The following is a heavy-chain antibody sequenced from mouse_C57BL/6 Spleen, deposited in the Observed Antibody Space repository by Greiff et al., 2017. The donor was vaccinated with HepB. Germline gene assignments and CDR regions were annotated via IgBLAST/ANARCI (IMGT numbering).Heavy chain of an antibody. CDR3: ARWLRDAMDY. J-gene: IGHJ4*01. V-gene: IGHV5-6*01. CDR2: ISSGGSYT. CDR1: GFTFSSYG. D-gene: IGHD2-2*01. Sequence: EVHLVESGGDLVKPGGSLKLSCAASGFTFSSYGMSWVRQTPDKRLEWVATISSGGSYTYYPDSVKGRFTISRDNAKNTLYLQMSSLKSEDTAMYYCARWLRDAMDYWGQGTSVTVSS.